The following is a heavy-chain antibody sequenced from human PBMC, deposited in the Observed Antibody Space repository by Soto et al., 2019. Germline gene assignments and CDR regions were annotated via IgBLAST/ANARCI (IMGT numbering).Heavy chain of an antibody. CDR3: ARPSRGDFWSGYQPPKYYYYCMDV. Sequence: PGESLKISCKGSGYSFTSYWIGWVRQMPGKGLEWMGIIYPIDSDTRYSPSFQGQVTISVDKSISTAYLQWSSLKASDTAMYYCARPSRGDFWSGYQPPKYYYYCMDVWGQGTTVTVSS. V-gene: IGHV5-51*01. D-gene: IGHD3-3*01. CDR2: IYPIDSDT. CDR1: GYSFTSYW. J-gene: IGHJ6*02.